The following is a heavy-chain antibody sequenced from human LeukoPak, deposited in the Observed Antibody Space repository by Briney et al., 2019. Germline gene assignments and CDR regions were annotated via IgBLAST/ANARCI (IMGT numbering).Heavy chain of an antibody. CDR1: RGSINNQY. J-gene: IGHJ4*02. V-gene: IGHV4-4*07. D-gene: IGHD3-10*01. Sequence: KPSETLSLTCTVSRGSINNQYWSWIRQPAGKGLEWIGRMYTNGESDYNPSLKSRVTMSVDTSKSQFSLKLKSVTAADTAVYYCARRFAGSGSYFNWGQGTLVTVSS. CDR3: ARRFAGSGSYFN. CDR2: MYTNGES.